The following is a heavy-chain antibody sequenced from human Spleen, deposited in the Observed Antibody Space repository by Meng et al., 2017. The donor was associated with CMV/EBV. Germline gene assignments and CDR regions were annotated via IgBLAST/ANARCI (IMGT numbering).Heavy chain of an antibody. J-gene: IGHJ6*02. CDR1: QFTFSSYA. Sequence: GESLKISCATSQFTFSSYAMTWVRQAPGKGLEWVSAISASADRTYYTDSVKGRFVISRDNSKNTVYLQLNSLRADDTAVYYCARGGNSSNSKFRSYYGMDAWGQGTTVTVSS. CDR3: ARGGNSSNSKFRSYYGMDA. V-gene: IGHV3-23*01. CDR2: ISASADRT. D-gene: IGHD6-13*01.